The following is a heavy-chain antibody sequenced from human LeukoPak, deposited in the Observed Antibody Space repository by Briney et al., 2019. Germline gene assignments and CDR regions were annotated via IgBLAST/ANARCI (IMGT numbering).Heavy chain of an antibody. D-gene: IGHD3-3*01. CDR1: GGSISGYY. V-gene: IGHV4-59*12. Sequence: SETLSLTCTVSGGSISGYYWSWIRQPPGKGLEWIGYIYYSGSTYYNPSLKSRVTISVDTSKNQFSLKLSSVTAADTAVYYCAREDYDFWSGYLNWFDPWGQGTLVTVSS. CDR3: AREDYDFWSGYLNWFDP. CDR2: IYYSGST. J-gene: IGHJ5*02.